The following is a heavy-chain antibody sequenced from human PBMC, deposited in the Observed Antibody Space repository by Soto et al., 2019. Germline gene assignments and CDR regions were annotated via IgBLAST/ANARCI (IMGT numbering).Heavy chain of an antibody. Sequence: GGSLILSCAASGFTFSSNAMHWVRQAPGKGLEYVSAITTDGGTTYYADSVNGRFTISRDNSKNTLYLQMGSLRVEDMAMYYCARLTIGYCSGGSCKTHAFDIWGQGTMVTVSS. CDR2: ITTDGGTT. V-gene: IGHV3-64*02. CDR1: GFTFSSNA. J-gene: IGHJ3*02. D-gene: IGHD2-15*01. CDR3: ARLTIGYCSGGSCKTHAFDI.